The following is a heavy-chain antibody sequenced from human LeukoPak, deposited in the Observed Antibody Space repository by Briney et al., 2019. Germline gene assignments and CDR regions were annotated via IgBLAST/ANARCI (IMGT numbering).Heavy chain of an antibody. J-gene: IGHJ4*02. V-gene: IGHV3-23*01. CDR2: ISGSGGST. D-gene: IGHD2-21*01. Sequence: GGSLRLSCAASGFTFSSYAMSWVRQAPGKGLEWVSAISGSGGSTYYADSVKGRFTISRDNSKNTLYLQMNSLRAGDTAVYYCAKIAEAVSSNYYFDYWGQGTLVTVSS. CDR1: GFTFSSYA. CDR3: AKIAEAVSSNYYFDY.